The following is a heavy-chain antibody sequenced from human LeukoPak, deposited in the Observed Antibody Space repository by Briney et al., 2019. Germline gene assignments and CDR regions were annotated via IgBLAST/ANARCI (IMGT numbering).Heavy chain of an antibody. V-gene: IGHV3-33*06. Sequence: GGSLRLSCAASGFTFSSYGMHWVRQAPGKGLEWVAVIWYDGSNKYYADSVKGRFTISRDNSKNTLYLQMNSLRAEDTAVYYCAKDPQYYYGSGSYYVYWGQGTLVTVSS. J-gene: IGHJ4*02. CDR2: IWYDGSNK. CDR3: AKDPQYYYGSGSYYVY. CDR1: GFTFSSYG. D-gene: IGHD3-10*01.